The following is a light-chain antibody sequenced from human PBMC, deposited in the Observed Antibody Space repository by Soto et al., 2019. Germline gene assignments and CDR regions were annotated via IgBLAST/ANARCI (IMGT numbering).Light chain of an antibody. J-gene: IGLJ1*01. V-gene: IGLV2-23*01. CDR1: SSDVWGYNL. Sequence: QSALTQPASVSGSPGQPITISCTGTSSDVWGYNLVSWYQQHPGKAPKLIIYHGSKRPSGVSVRFSGSKSGNTASLAISGLQAEDEDDYYFCSYASSSPKYFFGPGPKLTV. CDR3: CSYASSSPKYF. CDR2: HGS.